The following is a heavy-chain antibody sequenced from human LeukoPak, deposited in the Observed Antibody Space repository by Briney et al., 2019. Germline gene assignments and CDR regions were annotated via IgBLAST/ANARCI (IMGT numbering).Heavy chain of an antibody. Sequence: SETLSLTCAVYGGSFSGYYWSWIRQPPGKGLEWIGEINHSGSTNYNPSLKSRVTISVDTSKNQFSLKLSPVIAADTAVYYCARVGVDYSGNIIKYYFDYWGQGTLVTVSS. CDR3: ARVGVDYSGNIIKYYFDY. CDR1: GGSFSGYY. J-gene: IGHJ4*02. CDR2: INHSGST. D-gene: IGHD4-23*01. V-gene: IGHV4-34*01.